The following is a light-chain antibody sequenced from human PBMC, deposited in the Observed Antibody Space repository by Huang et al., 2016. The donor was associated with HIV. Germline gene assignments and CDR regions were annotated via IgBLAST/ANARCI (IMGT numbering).Light chain of an antibody. CDR1: QNVTTN. J-gene: IGKJ3*01. Sequence: EIVMTQSPVTLSVSPGERATLSCRASQNVTTNLAWYQQKPGQAPRLLIYGASTRATGIPARFSGTGSGTDFTLTISGLQSEDFAVYYCQQYNNWPRTFGPGTKVDIK. V-gene: IGKV3-15*01. CDR2: GAS. CDR3: QQYNNWPRT.